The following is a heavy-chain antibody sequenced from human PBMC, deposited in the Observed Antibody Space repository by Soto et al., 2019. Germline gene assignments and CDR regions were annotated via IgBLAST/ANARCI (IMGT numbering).Heavy chain of an antibody. D-gene: IGHD3-9*01. CDR1: GFTFSSYS. Sequence: GGSLRLSCAASGFTFSSYSMNWVRKAPGKGLEWVSYISSGSSTIYYADSVKGRFTISRDNAKNSLYLQMNSLRAEDTAVYYCARVDMATFDYWGQGTLVTVSS. J-gene: IGHJ4*02. CDR3: ARVDMATFDY. CDR2: ISSGSSTI. V-gene: IGHV3-48*01.